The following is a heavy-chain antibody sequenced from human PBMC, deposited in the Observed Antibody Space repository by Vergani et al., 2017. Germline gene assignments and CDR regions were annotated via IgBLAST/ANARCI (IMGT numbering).Heavy chain of an antibody. Sequence: QVQLVESGGGVVQPGRSLRLSCAASGFTFSSYTMHWVRQAPGKGLEWVAVISHDGTNKYYADSVKGRFTISRDNSKNTLYLQMNSLRAEDTAVYYCAKDSYYGSGSYYPARLTRYGMDVWGQGTTVTVSS. CDR3: AKDSYYGSGSYYPARLTRYGMDV. V-gene: IGHV3-30-3*01. CDR1: GFTFSSYT. J-gene: IGHJ6*02. D-gene: IGHD3-10*01. CDR2: ISHDGTNK.